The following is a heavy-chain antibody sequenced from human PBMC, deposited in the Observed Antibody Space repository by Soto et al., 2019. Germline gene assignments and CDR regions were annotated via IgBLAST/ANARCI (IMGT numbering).Heavy chain of an antibody. J-gene: IGHJ4*02. CDR3: ARVARVRVGQLDYFDY. CDR1: GYTFTSYG. CDR2: ISAYNGNT. Sequence: ASVKVSSKASGYTFTSYGISWVRQAPGQGLEWMGWISAYNGNTNYAQKPQGRVTITTDTSTSTAYMELRSLRSDDTAVYYCARVARVRVGQLDYFDYWGQGTLVTVSS. D-gene: IGHD6-6*01. V-gene: IGHV1-18*01.